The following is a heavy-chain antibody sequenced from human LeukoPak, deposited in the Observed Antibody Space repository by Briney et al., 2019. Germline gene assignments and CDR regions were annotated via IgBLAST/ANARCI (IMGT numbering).Heavy chain of an antibody. CDR1: GGSFSGYY. V-gene: IGHV4-34*01. J-gene: IGHJ4*02. Sequence: SETLSLTCAVYGGSFSGYYWSWIRQPPGKGLEWIGEINHSGSTNYNPSLKSRVTISVDTSKNQFSLKLSSVTAADTAVYYCARSPSTGLYPFDYWGQGTPVTVSS. CDR3: ARSPSTGLYPFDY. CDR2: INHSGST. D-gene: IGHD3-16*02.